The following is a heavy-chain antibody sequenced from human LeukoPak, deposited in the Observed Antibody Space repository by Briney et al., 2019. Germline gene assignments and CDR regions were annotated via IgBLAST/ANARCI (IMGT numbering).Heavy chain of an antibody. J-gene: IGHJ4*02. CDR1: GFTFNSYA. D-gene: IGHD3-16*01. V-gene: IGHV3-23*01. Sequence: GGSLRLSCTVSGFTFNSYAMSWVRQAPGKGLEWVSSISGNGDDTYHADSVKGRFTVSRDNSMSTLYLEMNSLRGEETGEYYCGRKGDYALKDWGQGTLVSVSS. CDR3: GRKGDYALKD. CDR2: ISGNGDDT.